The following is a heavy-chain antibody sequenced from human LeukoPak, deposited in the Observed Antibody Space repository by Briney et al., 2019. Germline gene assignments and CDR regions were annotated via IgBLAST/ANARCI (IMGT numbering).Heavy chain of an antibody. D-gene: IGHD2-2*01. CDR1: GGTFSSYA. J-gene: IGHJ4*02. CDR2: IIPIFGTA. V-gene: IGHV1-69*05. CDR3: ASSSSVVPAAPVDY. Sequence: SVKVSCKASGGTFSSYAISWVRQAPGQGLEWMGRIIPIFGTANYAQKSQGRVTITTDESTSTAYMELSSLRSEDTAVYYCASSSSVVPAAPVDYWGQGTLVTVSS.